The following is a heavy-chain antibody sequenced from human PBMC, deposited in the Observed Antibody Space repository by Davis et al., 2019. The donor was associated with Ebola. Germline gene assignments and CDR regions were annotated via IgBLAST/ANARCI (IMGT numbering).Heavy chain of an antibody. D-gene: IGHD3-16*01. CDR1: GFTFSSYS. CDR2: ISSSSSTI. CDR3: ARDDYVWGSYRGRAFDI. Sequence: GESLKISCAASGFTFSSYSMNWVRQAPGKGLEWVSYISSSSSTIYYADSVKGRFTISRDNAKNSLYLQMNSLRDEDTAVYYCARDDYVWGSYRGRAFDIWGQGTMVTVSS. J-gene: IGHJ3*02. V-gene: IGHV3-48*02.